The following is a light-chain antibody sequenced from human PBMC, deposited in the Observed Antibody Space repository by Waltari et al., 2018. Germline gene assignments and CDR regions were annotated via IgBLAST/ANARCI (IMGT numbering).Light chain of an antibody. J-gene: IGKJ1*01. CDR2: GAS. Sequence: DIVLTQSPGPLSLSPGERPTLSCRASQSGSRSLAWYQQKPGQAPRLLIYGASSRATGVPDRFSGSGSGTDFSLTISRLEPEDFAVYYCQHYVRLPVSFGQGTKVEIK. CDR3: QHYVRLPVS. V-gene: IGKV3-20*01. CDR1: QSGSRS.